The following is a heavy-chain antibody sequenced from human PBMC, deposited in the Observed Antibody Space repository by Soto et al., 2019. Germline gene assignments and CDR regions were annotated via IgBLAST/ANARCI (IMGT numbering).Heavy chain of an antibody. CDR2: IYPGDSDT. V-gene: IGHV5-51*01. CDR3: ARRKTPDYGDYVFDY. Sequence: GESLKISCNGSGYSFTSYWIGWVRQMPGKGLEWMGIIYPGDSDTRYSPSFQGQVTISADKSISTAYLQWSSLKASDTAMYYCARRKTPDYGDYVFDYWGQGTQVTVSS. D-gene: IGHD4-17*01. CDR1: GYSFTSYW. J-gene: IGHJ4*02.